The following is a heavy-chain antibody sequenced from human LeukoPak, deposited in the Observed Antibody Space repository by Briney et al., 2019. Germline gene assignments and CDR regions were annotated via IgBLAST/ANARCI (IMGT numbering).Heavy chain of an antibody. CDR3: AKEWYSFYYYYMDV. V-gene: IGHV3-48*01. CDR1: GFTFSSYG. D-gene: IGHD1-1*01. J-gene: IGHJ6*03. Sequence: GGSLRLSCAASGFTFSSYGMTWVRQAPGKGLEWVSYISSSSSTIYYADSVKGRFTISRDNAKNSLYLQLNSLRAEDTAVYFCAKEWYSFYYYYMDVWGKGTTVTISS. CDR2: ISSSSSTI.